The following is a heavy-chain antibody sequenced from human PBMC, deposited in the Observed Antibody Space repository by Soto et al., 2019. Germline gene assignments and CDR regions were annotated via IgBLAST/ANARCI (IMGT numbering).Heavy chain of an antibody. V-gene: IGHV3-21*01. Sequence: PGGSLRLSCVASGFTFSRNSMHWVHQAPGKGLEWVSSISSSSAYIYYADSVKGRFTVSRDNAKNSLYLEMNSLRVEDTAVYYCARDTLRGDFDYWGQGTLVTVSS. D-gene: IGHD3-16*01. CDR1: GFTFSRNS. J-gene: IGHJ4*02. CDR3: ARDTLRGDFDY. CDR2: ISSSSAYI.